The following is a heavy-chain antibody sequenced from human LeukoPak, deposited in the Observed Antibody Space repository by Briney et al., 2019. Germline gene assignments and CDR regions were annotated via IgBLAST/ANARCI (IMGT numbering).Heavy chain of an antibody. V-gene: IGHV3-13*01. J-gene: IGHJ4*02. CDR3: ARGNRGYFDSGQDAFDY. D-gene: IGHD3-9*01. CDR1: GFTFSSYD. CDR2: IGTAGDT. Sequence: GGSLRLSCAASGFTFSSYDMHWVRQATGKGLEWVAAIGTAGDTYYPGSVKGRFIISRENAQNSLYLQMNSLRAGDTAVYYCARGNRGYFDSGQDAFDYWGQGTLLTVSS.